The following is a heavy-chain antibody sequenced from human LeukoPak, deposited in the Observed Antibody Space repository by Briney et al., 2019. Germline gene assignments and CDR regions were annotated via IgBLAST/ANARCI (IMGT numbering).Heavy chain of an antibody. CDR1: GFTFSSYA. V-gene: IGHV3-30-3*01. CDR3: AREGDFYGDYGPMADY. D-gene: IGHD4-17*01. J-gene: IGHJ4*02. Sequence: GGSLRLSCAASGFTFSSYAMHWVRQAPGKGLERVAVISYDGSNKYYADSVKGRFTISRDNPKNTLYLQMNSLRAEDTAVYYCAREGDFYGDYGPMADYWGQGTLVTVSS. CDR2: ISYDGSNK.